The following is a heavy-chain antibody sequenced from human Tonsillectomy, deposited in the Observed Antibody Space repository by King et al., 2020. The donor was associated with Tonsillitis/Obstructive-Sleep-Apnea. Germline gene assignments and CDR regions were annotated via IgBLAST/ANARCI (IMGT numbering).Heavy chain of an antibody. V-gene: IGHV3-30*18. D-gene: IGHD2-21*01. CDR1: GFTFSSYG. Sequence: VQLVESGGGVVQPGRSLRLSCAASGFTFSSYGMHWVRQAPGKGLEWVAVISYDGSNKYYADSVKGRFTISRDNSKNTLYLQMNSLRAEDTAVYYCAKGPRWFVYYYGMDVWGQGTTVTVSS. CDR3: AKGPRWFVYYYGMDV. CDR2: ISYDGSNK. J-gene: IGHJ6*02.